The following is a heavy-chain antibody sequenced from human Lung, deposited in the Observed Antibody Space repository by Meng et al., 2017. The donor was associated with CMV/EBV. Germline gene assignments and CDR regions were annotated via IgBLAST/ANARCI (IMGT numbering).Heavy chain of an antibody. V-gene: IGHV3-23*01. CDR3: ARAASTWAYYFDY. Sequence: CAGSGFTFNRYVRTWVRQAPGKGLEWASAISDRGGSTYYADSVKGRFTVSRDNSKSTLYLQMSSLSAEDTAVYYCARAASTWAYYFDYWGQGTLVTVSS. CDR2: ISDRGGST. J-gene: IGHJ4*02. CDR1: GFTFNRYV. D-gene: IGHD5/OR15-5a*01.